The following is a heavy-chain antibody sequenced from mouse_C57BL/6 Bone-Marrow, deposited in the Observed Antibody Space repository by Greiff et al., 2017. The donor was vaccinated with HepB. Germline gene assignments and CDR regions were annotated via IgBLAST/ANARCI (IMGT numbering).Heavy chain of an antibody. CDR3: TTSVVATDAMDY. Sequence: VQLQQSGAELVRPGASVKLSCTASGFNIKDDYMHWVKQRPEQGLEWIGWIDPENGDTEYASKFQGKATITADTSSNTAYLQLSSLTSEDTAVYYCTTSVVATDAMDYWGQGTSVTVSS. V-gene: IGHV14-4*01. D-gene: IGHD1-1*01. CDR1: GFNIKDDY. J-gene: IGHJ4*01. CDR2: IDPENGDT.